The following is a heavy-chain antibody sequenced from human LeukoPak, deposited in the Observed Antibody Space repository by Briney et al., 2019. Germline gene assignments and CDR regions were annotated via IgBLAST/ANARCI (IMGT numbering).Heavy chain of an antibody. Sequence: SQTLSLTCTVSGGSISSGSYYWSWIRQPPGKGLEWIGRIHTSGSANYNPSLKSRFTISVDTSKNQFSLKLSSVTAADTAVYYCARTTGYSSTWELDSWGQGTLVTVSS. J-gene: IGHJ4*02. CDR3: ARTTGYSSTWELDS. D-gene: IGHD6-13*01. CDR1: GGSISSGSYY. V-gene: IGHV4-61*02. CDR2: IHTSGSA.